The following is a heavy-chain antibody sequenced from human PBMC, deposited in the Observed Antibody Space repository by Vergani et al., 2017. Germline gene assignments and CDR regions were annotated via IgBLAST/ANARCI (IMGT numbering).Heavy chain of an antibody. D-gene: IGHD1-7*01. CDR2: ISSSSSYI. Sequence: EVQLVESGGGLVKPGGSLRLSCAASGFTFSSYSMNWVRQAPGKGLEWVSSISSSSSYIYYADSVKGRFTISRDNAKNSLYLQMNSLRAEDTAVYYCAMAKQEVLYNWNSINWFDPWGQGTLVTVSS. CDR3: AMAKQEVLYNWNSINWFDP. CDR1: GFTFSSYS. V-gene: IGHV3-21*01. J-gene: IGHJ5*02.